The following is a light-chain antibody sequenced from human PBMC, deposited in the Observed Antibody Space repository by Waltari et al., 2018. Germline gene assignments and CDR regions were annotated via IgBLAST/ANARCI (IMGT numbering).Light chain of an antibody. CDR1: VLAKRY. CDR3: YSVDDNKRV. V-gene: IGLV3-27*01. J-gene: IGLJ2*01. Sequence: SYELTQPSSVSVSPGQTARTTCSGDVLAKRYTRGFQQKPGQAPVLVIYKDSERPSGLPERFSGSSSGTTVTVTISGAQVEDEADYYCYSVDDNKRVFGGGTKLTVL. CDR2: KDS.